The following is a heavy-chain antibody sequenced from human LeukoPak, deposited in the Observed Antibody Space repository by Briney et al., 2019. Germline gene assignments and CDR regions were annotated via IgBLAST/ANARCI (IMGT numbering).Heavy chain of an antibody. CDR3: AREVSEGFDF. V-gene: IGHV3-21*01. D-gene: IGHD3-22*01. CDR2: FGTRSTSI. CDR1: GFTFSSYW. Sequence: VQPGGSLRLSCAASGFTFSSYWMSWVRQAPGKGLEWVSSFGTRSTSIYHAGSVKGRFAISRDNAKNSLYLQMNSLRAEDTALYYCAREVSEGFDFWGQGTLVTVSS. J-gene: IGHJ4*02.